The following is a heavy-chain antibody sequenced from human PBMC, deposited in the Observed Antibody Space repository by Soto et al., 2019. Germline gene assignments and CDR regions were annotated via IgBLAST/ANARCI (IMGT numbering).Heavy chain of an antibody. CDR1: GDSIRSYY. CDR3: AGEGALATFGVV. Sequence: LSLTCTVSGDSIRSYYWTWIRQPPGRGLEWIGHVYYGGSTNYNPSLQSRVTISLDTSKNQFSLRLTSMTAADAAVYYCAGEGALATFGVVWGQGTRVTVSS. CDR2: VYYGGST. J-gene: IGHJ4*02. V-gene: IGHV4-59*01. D-gene: IGHD3-3*01.